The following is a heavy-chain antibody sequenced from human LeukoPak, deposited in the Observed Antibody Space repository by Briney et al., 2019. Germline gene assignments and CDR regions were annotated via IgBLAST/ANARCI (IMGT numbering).Heavy chain of an antibody. CDR1: GFTFSSYW. CDR2: ITGGAENT. D-gene: IGHD1-26*01. V-gene: IGHV3-23*01. CDR3: AKVLSGSQDY. J-gene: IGHJ4*02. Sequence: GGPLRLSCAASGFTFSSYWMHWVRQAPGKGLNWLSTITGGAENTYYADSVKGRFTISRDNSKNTVYLQMDSLRAEDTAVYYCAKVLSGSQDYWGQGTLVTVFS.